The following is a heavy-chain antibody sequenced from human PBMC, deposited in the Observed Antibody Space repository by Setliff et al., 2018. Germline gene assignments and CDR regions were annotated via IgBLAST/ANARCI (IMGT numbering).Heavy chain of an antibody. J-gene: IGHJ4*02. V-gene: IGHV4-34*01. CDR1: GASINSGHY. D-gene: IGHD3-10*01. Sequence: SETLSLTCAVSGASINSGHYWSWIRQTPGKGLEWIGESNHGGSTSYHPSLKSRLTMSVDTSKNQFSLKLTSMTAADTAVYFCARHLLVQGTYHFDYWGQGSPVTVSS. CDR2: SNHGGST. CDR3: ARHLLVQGTYHFDY.